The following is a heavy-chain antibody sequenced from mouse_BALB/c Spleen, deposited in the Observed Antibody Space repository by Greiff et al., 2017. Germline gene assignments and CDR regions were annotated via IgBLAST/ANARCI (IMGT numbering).Heavy chain of an antibody. D-gene: IGHD2-4*01. CDR2: ISYSGST. CDR1: GYSITSDYA. V-gene: IGHV3-2*02. CDR3: ARRLYDYGVDY. Sequence: EVKLQESGPGLVKPSQSLSLTCTVTGYSITSDYAWNWIRQFPGNKLEWMGYISYSGSTSYNPSLKSRISITRDTSKNQFFLQLNSVTTEDTATYYCARRLYDYGVDYWGQGTTLTVSS. J-gene: IGHJ2*01.